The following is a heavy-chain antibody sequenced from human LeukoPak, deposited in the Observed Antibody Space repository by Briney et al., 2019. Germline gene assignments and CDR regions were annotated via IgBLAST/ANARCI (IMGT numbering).Heavy chain of an antibody. Sequence: PSETLSLTCTVSGGSISSYYWSWIRQPPGKGLEWIGYINYSGSTNYNPSLKSRVTISVDTSKNQFSLKLSSVTAADTAVYYCARRTRYSSSWYNYYYYMDVWGKGTTVTVSS. CDR3: ARRTRYSSSWYNYYYYMDV. CDR1: GGSISSYY. D-gene: IGHD6-13*01. CDR2: INYSGST. V-gene: IGHV4-59*12. J-gene: IGHJ6*03.